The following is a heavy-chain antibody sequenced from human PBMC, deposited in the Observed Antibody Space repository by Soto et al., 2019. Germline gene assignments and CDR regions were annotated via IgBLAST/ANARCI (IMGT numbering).Heavy chain of an antibody. Sequence: SETLSLTCAVYGGSFSGYYWSWIRQPPGKGLEWIGEINHSGSTNYNPSLKSRVTISVDTSKNQFSLKLSSVTAADTAVYYCARGRITIFFPRHWFDPWGQGTLVTVSS. CDR2: INHSGST. J-gene: IGHJ5*02. D-gene: IGHD3-9*01. V-gene: IGHV4-34*01. CDR1: GGSFSGYY. CDR3: ARGRITIFFPRHWFDP.